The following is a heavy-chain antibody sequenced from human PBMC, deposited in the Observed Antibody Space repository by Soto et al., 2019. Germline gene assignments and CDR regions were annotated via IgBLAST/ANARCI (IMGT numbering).Heavy chain of an antibody. CDR1: GYTLTTYG. J-gene: IGHJ4*02. V-gene: IGHV1-18*01. D-gene: IGHD1-1*01. Sequence: QVQLVQSGAEVKKPGASVKVSCKAAGYTLTTYGVSWVRQAPGQGLEWVGWISAYNDHTNYAQKFQGRVTMTTDTSTSTAYMELRSLRSDDTAVYYCARGTYFHYWGQGTLVTVSS. CDR3: ARGTYFHY. CDR2: ISAYNDHT.